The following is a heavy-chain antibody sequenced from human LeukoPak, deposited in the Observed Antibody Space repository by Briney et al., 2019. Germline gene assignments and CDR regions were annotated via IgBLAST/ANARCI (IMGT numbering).Heavy chain of an antibody. V-gene: IGHV3-33*01. D-gene: IGHD6-13*01. J-gene: IGHJ4*02. CDR1: GFTFSSYG. CDR3: ARGFSSSWYAVGY. CDR2: IWYDGSNK. Sequence: GRSLRLSCAASGFTFSSYGMHWVRQAPGKGLEGVAVIWYDGSNKYYADSVKGRFTISRDNSKNTLYLQMNSLRAEDTAVYYCARGFSSSWYAVGYWGQGTLVTVSS.